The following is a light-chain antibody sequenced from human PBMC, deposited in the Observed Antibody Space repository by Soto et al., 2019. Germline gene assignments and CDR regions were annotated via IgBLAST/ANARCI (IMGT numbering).Light chain of an antibody. V-gene: IGKV1-27*01. CDR1: QGISNY. CDR3: QRYNGAST. J-gene: IGKJ1*01. CDR2: AAS. Sequence: DIQMTQSPSSLSASVGDRVTINCRASQGISNYLAWYQQKPGKVPTLLISAASTLQLGVPSRFSGSGSGTDFTLTITSLQPEDVATYYCQRYNGASTFGQGTKVEI.